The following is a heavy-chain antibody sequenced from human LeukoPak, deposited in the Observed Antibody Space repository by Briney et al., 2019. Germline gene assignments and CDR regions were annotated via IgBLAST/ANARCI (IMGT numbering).Heavy chain of an antibody. CDR2: IYTSGST. CDR1: GGSISSYY. J-gene: IGHJ4*02. V-gene: IGHV4-4*07. CDR3: ARGHCSGGSCPLGH. Sequence: SETLSLTCTVSGGSISSYYWSWIRQPAGKGLEWIGRIYTSGSTNYNPSLKSRVTMSVDTSKNQFSLKLSSVTAADTAVFYCARGHCSGGSCPLGHWGQGTLVTVSS. D-gene: IGHD2-15*01.